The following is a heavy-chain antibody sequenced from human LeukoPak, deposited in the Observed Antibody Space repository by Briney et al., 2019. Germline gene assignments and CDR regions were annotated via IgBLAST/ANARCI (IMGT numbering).Heavy chain of an antibody. D-gene: IGHD2-2*01. CDR2: INPNSGGT. J-gene: IGHJ6*02. Sequence: ASVKVSCKASGYTFTGYYMHWVRQAPGQGLEWMGWINPNSGGTNYAQKFQGRVTMTRDTSISTAYMELSRLRSDDTAVYYCARDIVPAAHRGYYYYGMDVWGQGTTVTVSS. V-gene: IGHV1-2*02. CDR3: ARDIVPAAHRGYYYYGMDV. CDR1: GYTFTGYY.